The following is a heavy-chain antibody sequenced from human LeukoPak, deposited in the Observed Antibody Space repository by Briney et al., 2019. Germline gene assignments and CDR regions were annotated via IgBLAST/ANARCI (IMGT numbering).Heavy chain of an antibody. V-gene: IGHV3-20*04. J-gene: IGHJ4*02. Sequence: GGSLRLSCAASGFTFDDYGMSWVRQAPGKGLEWVSGINWNGGSTAYADSVKGRFTISRDNAKNSLYLQMNSLRAEDTALYYCVRVPGIYCDSSGGSPFPYYFDYWGQGTLVTVSS. D-gene: IGHD3-22*01. CDR2: INWNGGST. CDR1: GFTFDDYG. CDR3: VRVPGIYCDSSGGSPFPYYFDY.